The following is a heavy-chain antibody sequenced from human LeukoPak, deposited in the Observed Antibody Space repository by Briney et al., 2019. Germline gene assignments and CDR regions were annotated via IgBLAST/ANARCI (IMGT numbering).Heavy chain of an antibody. CDR3: ARANYYDSSGYYYYYYYYMDV. Sequence: GASVKVSCKASGYTFSSYDINWVRQATGQGLEWMGWMNPNSGNTGYAQKFQGRVTMARNTSISTAYMELSSLRSEDTAVYYCARANYYDSSGYYYYYYYYMDVWGKGTTVTISS. D-gene: IGHD3-22*01. V-gene: IGHV1-8*01. CDR2: MNPNSGNT. J-gene: IGHJ6*03. CDR1: GYTFSSYD.